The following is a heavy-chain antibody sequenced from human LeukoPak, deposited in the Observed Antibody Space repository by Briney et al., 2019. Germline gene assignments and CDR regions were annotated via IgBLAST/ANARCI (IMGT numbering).Heavy chain of an antibody. CDR2: IIASGSST. J-gene: IGHJ3*02. CDR3: AKEGAITMVRGVMDEYAFDI. CDR1: GFTFSSYA. V-gene: IGHV3-23*01. D-gene: IGHD3-10*01. Sequence: GGSLRLSCAASGFTFSSYAMTWVRQAPGKGLEWVSVIIASGSSTYYADSVKGRFTISRDNSKNTLYLQMNSLRAEDTAVYYCAKEGAITMVRGVMDEYAFDIWGQGTMVTVSS.